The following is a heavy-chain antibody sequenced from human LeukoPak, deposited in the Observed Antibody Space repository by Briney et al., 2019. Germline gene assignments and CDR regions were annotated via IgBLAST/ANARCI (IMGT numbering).Heavy chain of an antibody. CDR2: ISYDGSNK. CDR3: AKDAYGSSWFFDY. D-gene: IGHD6-13*01. J-gene: IGHJ4*02. V-gene: IGHV3-30*18. CDR1: GFTFSSYG. Sequence: QPGGSLRLSCAASGFTFSSYGMHWVRQAPGKGLEWVAVISYDGSNKYYADSVKGRFTISRDNSKNTLYLQMNSLRAEDTAVFYCAKDAYGSSWFFDYWGQGTLVTVSS.